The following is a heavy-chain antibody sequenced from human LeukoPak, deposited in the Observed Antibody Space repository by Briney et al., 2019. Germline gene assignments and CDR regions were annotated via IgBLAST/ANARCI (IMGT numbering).Heavy chain of an antibody. J-gene: IGHJ5*02. CDR1: GGSISSYY. D-gene: IGHD6-19*01. V-gene: IGHV4-59*08. CDR3: ARHGGWYGSNWFDP. Sequence: PSETLSLTCTVSGGSISSYYWSWIRQPPWKGLEWIGYIYYSGSTNYNPSLKSRVTISVDTSKNQFSLKLSSVTAADTAVYYCARHGGWYGSNWFDPWGQGTLVTVSS. CDR2: IYYSGST.